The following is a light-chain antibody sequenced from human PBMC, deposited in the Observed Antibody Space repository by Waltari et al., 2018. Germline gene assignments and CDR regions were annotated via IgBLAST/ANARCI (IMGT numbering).Light chain of an antibody. Sequence: EIVMTQSPATLSVFPGERATLSCRASQSIRSNLAWYQHKPGQAPRLLIYDASTRATSIPARFRGSGSGTEFTLTISSLQSEDSATYYCQQYNRWPPITFGQGTRLEIK. CDR1: QSIRSN. CDR3: QQYNRWPPIT. V-gene: IGKV3-15*01. J-gene: IGKJ5*01. CDR2: DAS.